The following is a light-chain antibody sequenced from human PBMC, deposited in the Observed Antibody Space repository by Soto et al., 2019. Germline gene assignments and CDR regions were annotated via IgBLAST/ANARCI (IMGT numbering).Light chain of an antibody. J-gene: IGKJ2*01. CDR3: QQRTNWPYT. Sequence: EIVLTQSTATLSLSPGERATLSCRASQSVSSSLAWYQQKPGQAPRLLIYDASNRATGIPARFSGSGSWTDFTLNISSLEPEDFAVYYCQQRTNWPYTFGQGTKLEIK. CDR1: QSVSSS. V-gene: IGKV3-11*01. CDR2: DAS.